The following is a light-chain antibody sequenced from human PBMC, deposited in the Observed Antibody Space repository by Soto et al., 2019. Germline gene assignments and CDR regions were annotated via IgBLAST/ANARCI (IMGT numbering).Light chain of an antibody. CDR3: QQYNNWPPLT. CDR2: GAS. Sequence: VMTQPPATLSVSPGERATLSCWASQSVSSNLAWYQQKPGQAPRLLIYGASTRATGIPARFSGSGSGTEFTLTISSLQSEDFAVYYCQQYNNWPPLTFGGGTKVEIK. J-gene: IGKJ4*01. CDR1: QSVSSN. V-gene: IGKV3-15*01.